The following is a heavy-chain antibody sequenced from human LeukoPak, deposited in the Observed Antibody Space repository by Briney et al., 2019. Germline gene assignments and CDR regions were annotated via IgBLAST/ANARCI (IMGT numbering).Heavy chain of an antibody. Sequence: GGSLRLSCAASGFTFDDYAMHWVRQAPGKGLEWVSGISWNSGSIGYADSVKGRFTISRDNAKNSLYLQMNSLRAEDTALYYCAKGHFYDYGLYYFDYWGQGTLVTVSS. CDR1: GFTFDDYA. CDR2: ISWNSGSI. D-gene: IGHD4-17*01. V-gene: IGHV3-9*01. J-gene: IGHJ4*02. CDR3: AKGHFYDYGLYYFDY.